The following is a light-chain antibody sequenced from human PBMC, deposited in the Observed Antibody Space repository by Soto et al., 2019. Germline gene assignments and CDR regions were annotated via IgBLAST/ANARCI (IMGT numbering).Light chain of an antibody. CDR1: SSDVGYYNY. CDR3: SSYTSSSTYV. V-gene: IGLV2-14*01. Sequence: QSVLTQPASVSGSPGQSITISCTGTSSDVGYYNYVSWYQQHPGKAPKLVISEVNNRPSGVSNRFSGSRSGNTASLTISGLQADDEADYHCSSYTSSSTYVFGTGTKLTVL. J-gene: IGLJ1*01. CDR2: EVN.